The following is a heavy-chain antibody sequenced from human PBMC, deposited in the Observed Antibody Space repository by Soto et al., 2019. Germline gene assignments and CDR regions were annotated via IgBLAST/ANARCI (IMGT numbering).Heavy chain of an antibody. CDR2: FDPEDGET. V-gene: IGHV1-24*01. J-gene: IGHJ3*02. D-gene: IGHD2-15*01. CDR1: GYTLTELS. Sequence: GASVKVSCKVSGYTLTELSMHWVRQAPGKGLEWMGGFDPEDGETIYAQKFQGRVTMTEDTSTDTAYMELSSLRSEDTAVYYCATRRHIVVVGDATPWGAFDIWGQGTMVTVSS. CDR3: ATRRHIVVVGDATPWGAFDI.